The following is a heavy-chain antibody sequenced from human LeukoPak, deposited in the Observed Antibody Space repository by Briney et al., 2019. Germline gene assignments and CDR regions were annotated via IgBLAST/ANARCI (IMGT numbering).Heavy chain of an antibody. J-gene: IGHJ4*02. CDR1: GFTVSGVY. CDR3: ARGLRLLEWLPFDY. V-gene: IGHV3-33*08. CDR2: IWYDGSNK. Sequence: GGSLRLSCVASGFTVSGVYMSWVRQAPGKGLEWVAVIWYDGSNKYYAGSVKGRFTISRDNLKNTLYLQMNSLRAEDTAIYYCARGLRLLEWLPFDYWGQGTLVAVSS. D-gene: IGHD3-3*01.